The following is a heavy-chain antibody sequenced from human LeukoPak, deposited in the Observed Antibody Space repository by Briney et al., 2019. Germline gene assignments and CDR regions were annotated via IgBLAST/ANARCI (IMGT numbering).Heavy chain of an antibody. CDR1: GGTFSSYA. CDR3: ARGFGDYLLTLGLDY. V-gene: IGHV1-69*13. Sequence: ASVKVSCKASGGTFSSYAISWVRQAPGQGLEWMGGIIPIFGTANYAQKFQGRVTITADESTSTAYMELSSLRSEDTAVYYCARGFGDYLLTLGLDYWGQGTLVTVSS. D-gene: IGHD4-17*01. J-gene: IGHJ4*02. CDR2: IIPIFGTA.